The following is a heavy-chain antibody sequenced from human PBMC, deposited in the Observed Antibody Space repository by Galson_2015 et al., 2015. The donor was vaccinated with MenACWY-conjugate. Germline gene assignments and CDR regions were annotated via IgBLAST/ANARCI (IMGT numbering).Heavy chain of an antibody. CDR2: INAGDGNT. D-gene: IGHD1-26*01. Sequence: SVKVSCKASGYTFTNYAMQWVRQAPGQRLEWMGWINAGDGNTKYSQNFQGRFTITSETSASTAYMELSSLISEDTAVYYCGRGILASSTSRWGHYYMDVWGKGTTVTVSS. V-gene: IGHV1-3*01. J-gene: IGHJ6*03. CDR3: GRGILASSTSRWGHYYMDV. CDR1: GYTFTNYA.